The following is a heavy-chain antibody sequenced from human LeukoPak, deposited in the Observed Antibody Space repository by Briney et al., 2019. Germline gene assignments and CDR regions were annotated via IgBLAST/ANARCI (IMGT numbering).Heavy chain of an antibody. CDR2: LLYDGNTK. CDR3: ARDHRPEIQYYYMDV. J-gene: IGHJ6*03. CDR1: GFTLSNYG. D-gene: IGHD1-14*01. Sequence: AGGSLRLSCAASGFTLSNYGMHWVRQAPGKGLEWVAALLYDGNTKHYADSVKGRFIITRDISKNTFYLQMNSLTAEDTAVYYCARDHRPEIQYYYMDVWGKGTTVAVSS. V-gene: IGHV3-33*01.